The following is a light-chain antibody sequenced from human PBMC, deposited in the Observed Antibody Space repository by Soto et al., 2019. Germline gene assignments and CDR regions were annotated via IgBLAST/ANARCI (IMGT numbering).Light chain of an antibody. CDR3: QLYYNSPRT. CDR1: QSVSSSF. CDR2: GAS. Sequence: EIVLTQSPGTLSLSPGERATLSCRASQSVSSSFLAWYQQKPGQAPRPLIYGASSRATGVPDRFSGSGSEKDFTLTINRLEPEEIAVYYCQLYYNSPRTFGQGTKVEIK. V-gene: IGKV3-20*01. J-gene: IGKJ1*01.